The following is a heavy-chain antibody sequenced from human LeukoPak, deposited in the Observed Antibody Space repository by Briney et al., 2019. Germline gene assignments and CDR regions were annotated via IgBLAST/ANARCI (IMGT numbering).Heavy chain of an antibody. V-gene: IGHV1-8*01. D-gene: IGHD3-10*01. CDR3: ARANYYGSGKKDLDY. CDR1: GYTFTTYD. J-gene: IGHJ4*02. CDR2: MDPNSGNT. Sequence: GASVKVSCKASGYTFTTYDINWVRQATGQGLEWMGWMDPNSGNTGYAQKFQGRVTMTRNTSMSTAYMELSSLRSEDTAVYYCARANYYGSGKKDLDYWGQGTLVTVSS.